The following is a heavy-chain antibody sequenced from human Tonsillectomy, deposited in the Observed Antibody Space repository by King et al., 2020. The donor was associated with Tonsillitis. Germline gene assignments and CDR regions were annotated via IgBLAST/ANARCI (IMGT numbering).Heavy chain of an antibody. V-gene: IGHV4-61*02. Sequence: VQLQESGPGLVKPSQTLSLSCTVSGGSIRGGSFYWTLIRQPAGKGLECIGRMHTSGTTNYSPSLRSRVTMSIDTSKSQFSLNLTSVTAADTAVYYCARARYSTFAANYYYVDVWGKGTTVTVSS. CDR2: MHTSGTT. CDR1: GGSIRGGSFY. J-gene: IGHJ6*03. CDR3: ARARYSTFAANYYYVDV. D-gene: IGHD4-11*01.